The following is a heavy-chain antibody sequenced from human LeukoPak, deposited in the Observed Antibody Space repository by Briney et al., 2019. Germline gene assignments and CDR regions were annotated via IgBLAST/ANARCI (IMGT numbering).Heavy chain of an antibody. CDR3: ARDQYGDGASY. CDR1: GGSISSYY. V-gene: IGHV4-59*12. J-gene: IGHJ4*02. CDR2: IYYSGST. Sequence: SETLSLTCTVSGGSISSYYWSWIRQPPGKGLEWIGYIYYSGSTYYNPSLKSRVTISVDTSKNQFSLKLSSVTAADTAVYYCARDQYGDGASYWGQGTLVTVSS. D-gene: IGHD4-17*01.